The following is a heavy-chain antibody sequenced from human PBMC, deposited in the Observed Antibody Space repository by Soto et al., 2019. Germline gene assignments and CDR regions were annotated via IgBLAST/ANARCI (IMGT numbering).Heavy chain of an antibody. Sequence: SQTLSLTCAISGDSVSSDITSWNWIRQSPSRGLEWLGRTYYRSKWFHDYAASVKSRITINPDTSKNQFSLELNSMTPEDTAVYYCARGNTLDVWGQGTVVTVSS. J-gene: IGHJ3*01. CDR1: GDSVSSDITS. CDR2: TYYRSKWFH. D-gene: IGHD2-15*01. V-gene: IGHV6-1*01. CDR3: ARGNTLDV.